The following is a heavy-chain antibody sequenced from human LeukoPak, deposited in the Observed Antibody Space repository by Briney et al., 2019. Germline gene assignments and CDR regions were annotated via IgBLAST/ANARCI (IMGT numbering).Heavy chain of an antibody. J-gene: IGHJ4*02. V-gene: IGHV3-74*01. CDR2: INSDGSWT. Sequence: GGSLRLSCAASGNYWMHWVRQAPGKGLVWVSHINSDGSWTSYADSVKGRFTISKDNAKNTVYLQMNSLRAEDTAVYYCVRDLGGRSGHWGQGTLVTVSS. D-gene: IGHD1-26*01. CDR3: VRDLGGRSGH. CDR1: GNYW.